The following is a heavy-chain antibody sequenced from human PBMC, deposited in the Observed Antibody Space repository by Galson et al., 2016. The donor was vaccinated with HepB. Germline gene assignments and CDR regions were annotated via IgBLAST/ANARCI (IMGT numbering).Heavy chain of an antibody. CDR1: GFTFSTYS. Sequence: SLRLSCAASGFTFSTYSMNWVRQAPGKGLEWVSYIGSGSTTIYYADSVKGRFTISRDNAKNSLYLLMNSLRDEDSAVYYCAKDGGQQLVRWERLRKVYYYYPMDCWGQGTTVTFSS. CDR2: IGSGSTTI. CDR3: AKDGGQQLVRWERLRKVYYYYPMDC. J-gene: IGHJ6*02. V-gene: IGHV3-48*02. D-gene: IGHD6-13*01.